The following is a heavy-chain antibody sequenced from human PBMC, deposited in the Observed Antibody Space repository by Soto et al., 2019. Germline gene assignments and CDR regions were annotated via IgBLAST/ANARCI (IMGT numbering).Heavy chain of an antibody. Sequence: GGSLRLSCAASGFTFSSYAMSWVRQAPGKGLEWVSAISGSGGSTYYADSVKGRFTISRDNSKNTLYLQMNSLRAEDTAVYYCATQVRITIFGVVTAEFDYWGQGTLVTVSS. CDR1: GFTFSSYA. CDR2: ISGSGGST. J-gene: IGHJ4*02. V-gene: IGHV3-23*01. D-gene: IGHD3-3*01. CDR3: ATQVRITIFGVVTAEFDY.